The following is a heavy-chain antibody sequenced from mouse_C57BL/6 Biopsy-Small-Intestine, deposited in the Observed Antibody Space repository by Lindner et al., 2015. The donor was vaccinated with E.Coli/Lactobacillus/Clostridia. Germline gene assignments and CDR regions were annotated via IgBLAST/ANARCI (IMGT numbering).Heavy chain of an antibody. Sequence: VQLQESGPELVKPGASVKISCKASGYAFSSSWMNWVKQRPGKGLEWIGRIYSGDGDTNYNGKFKGKATLTADKSSSTAYMQLSSLTSEDSAVYFCARRNYGKGFDYWGQGTTLTVSS. CDR2: IYSGDGDT. J-gene: IGHJ2*01. CDR1: GYAFSSSW. CDR3: ARRNYGKGFDY. V-gene: IGHV1-82*01. D-gene: IGHD1-1*01.